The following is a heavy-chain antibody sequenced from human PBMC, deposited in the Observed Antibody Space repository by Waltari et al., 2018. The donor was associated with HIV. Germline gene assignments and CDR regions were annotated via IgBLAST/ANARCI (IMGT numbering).Heavy chain of an antibody. V-gene: IGHV4-61*02. CDR3: ARANRGFYNYNYVNWFDP. CDR1: GVSVESGPYY. Sequence: QVQLQESGPGLVKPSQTLSLPCDVSGVSVESGPYYWTWLRQPAGKGLEWMGRVYTTGRTNYNVSIESRIIMSLDTSRNRFSLKLRSVTDADTAVYYCARANRGFYNYNYVNWFDPWGQGTLVTVSS. J-gene: IGHJ5*02. D-gene: IGHD1-1*01. CDR2: VYTTGRT.